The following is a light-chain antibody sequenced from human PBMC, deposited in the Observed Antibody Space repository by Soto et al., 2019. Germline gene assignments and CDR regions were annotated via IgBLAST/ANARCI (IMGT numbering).Light chain of an antibody. J-gene: IGKJ1*01. Sequence: DIQMTQSPSTLAASVGDRVPIACRASQSISIWLAWYQQKPGKAPKILIYKASSLESGVPSRFSGSGSGTEFTLTISSLXPDDFATYYCQQYSTYTPRTFGQGTKVDIK. CDR3: QQYSTYTPRT. CDR2: KAS. CDR1: QSISIW. V-gene: IGKV1-5*03.